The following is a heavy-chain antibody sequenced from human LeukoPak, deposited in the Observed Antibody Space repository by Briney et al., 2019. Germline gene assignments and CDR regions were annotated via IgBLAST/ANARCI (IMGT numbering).Heavy chain of an antibody. V-gene: IGHV4-4*07. CDR3: ARDLGSSFDWYFDL. D-gene: IGHD6-13*01. Sequence: SETLSLTCTVSGGSINTYYWSWIRQPAGKGLEWIGRIYTSGSTNYNPSLKSRVTMSVDTSKNQFSLKVSSLTAADTAVYYCARDLGSSFDWYFDLWGRGTLVTVSS. CDR2: IYTSGST. CDR1: GGSINTYY. J-gene: IGHJ2*01.